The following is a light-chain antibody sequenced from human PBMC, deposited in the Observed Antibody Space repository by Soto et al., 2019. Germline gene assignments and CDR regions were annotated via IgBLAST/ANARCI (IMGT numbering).Light chain of an antibody. V-gene: IGLV2-14*01. J-gene: IGLJ1*01. CDR2: EVS. CDR1: NSDVGDYNY. Sequence: QSVLTQPASVSGSPGQSITISCTGTNSDVGDYNYVSRYQQHPGKAPKLIIYEVSNRPSGISDRFSASKSGNTASLTISGLQAEDEADYYCSSYTNSNTLVFGTGTKVTVL. CDR3: SSYTNSNTLV.